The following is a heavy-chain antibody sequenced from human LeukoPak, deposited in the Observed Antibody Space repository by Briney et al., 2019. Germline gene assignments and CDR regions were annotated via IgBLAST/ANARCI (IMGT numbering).Heavy chain of an antibody. V-gene: IGHV4-4*07. CDR1: GDSMTTYY. CDR2: IYPSGDT. CDR3: ARDTYLGHCSSRSCSGFDP. J-gene: IGHJ5*02. Sequence: PSETLSLTCTVSGDSMTTYYWSWLRQPAGKGLEWIGRIYPSGDTNSNPTLESRVTMSLDTSKKQFSLRLTSVTAADTAVYFCARDTYLGHCSSRSCSGFDPWGQGTLVTVSS. D-gene: IGHD2-15*01.